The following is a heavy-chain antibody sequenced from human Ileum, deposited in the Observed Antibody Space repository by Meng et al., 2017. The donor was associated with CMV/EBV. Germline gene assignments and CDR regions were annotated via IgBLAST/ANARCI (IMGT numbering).Heavy chain of an antibody. CDR3: ARDPSRNGHNYPDY. V-gene: IGHV3-21*01. J-gene: IGHJ4*02. D-gene: IGHD5-24*01. Sequence: ASIFIFRNYHLQWVRQAPGKGLEWVSSISGSGSDIYCADSVKGRFTISKDDAKGSLYLQMNSLRVEDTAVYYCARDPSRNGHNYPDYWGQGTLVTVSS. CDR1: IFIFRNYH. CDR2: ISGSGSDI.